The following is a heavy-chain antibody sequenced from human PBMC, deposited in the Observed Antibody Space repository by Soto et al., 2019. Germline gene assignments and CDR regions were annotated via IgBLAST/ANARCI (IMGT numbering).Heavy chain of an antibody. V-gene: IGHV5-51*01. CDR1: GYTFTNYW. D-gene: IGHD6-19*01. CDR3: ARPFQGGYSSGSGGY. J-gene: IGHJ4*02. Sequence: PGESLKISCKGSGYTFTNYWIGWVRQVPGKGLEWMGIIYPGDSDTRYSPSFQGHVTISADKSMNTAYLQWSSLKASDTAMYYCARPFQGGYSSGSGGYWGQGTLVTVSS. CDR2: IYPGDSDT.